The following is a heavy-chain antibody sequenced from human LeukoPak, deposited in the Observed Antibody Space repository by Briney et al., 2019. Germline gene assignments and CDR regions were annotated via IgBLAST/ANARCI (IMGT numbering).Heavy chain of an antibody. CDR3: ARARGAGYYYGMDV. Sequence: ASVKVSCKASGYTFTSYYMHWVRQAPGQGLEWMGIINPSGGSTSYAQKFQGRVTMTRDTSISTAYMELSRLRSDDTAVYYCARARGAGYYYGMDVWGQGTTVTVSS. CDR1: GYTFTSYY. V-gene: IGHV1-46*01. CDR2: INPSGGST. D-gene: IGHD3-10*01. J-gene: IGHJ6*02.